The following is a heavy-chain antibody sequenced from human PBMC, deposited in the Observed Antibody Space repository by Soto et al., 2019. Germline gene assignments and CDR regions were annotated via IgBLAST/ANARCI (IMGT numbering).Heavy chain of an antibody. CDR3: AKDRRHLRLAATASDY. J-gene: IGHJ4*02. CDR1: GFTFSGYG. D-gene: IGHD2-21*02. CDR2: ISYDGSNK. Sequence: PGGSLRLSCAASGFTFSGYGMHWVRQAPGKGLEWVAVISYDGSNKYYADSVKGRFTISRDNSKNTLYLQMNSLRAEDTAVYYCAKDRRHLRLAATASDYWGQGTLVTVSS. V-gene: IGHV3-30*18.